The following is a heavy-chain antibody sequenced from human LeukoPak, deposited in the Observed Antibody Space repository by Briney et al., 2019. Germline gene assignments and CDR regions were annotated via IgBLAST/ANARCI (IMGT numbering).Heavy chain of an antibody. Sequence: SVKVSCKASGGTFSSYAISWVRQAPGQGLEWMGGIIPIFGTANYAQKFQGRVTITADESTSTAYMELSSLRSEDTAVYYCARDHGSGSYLYYFDYWGQGTLVTVSS. CDR3: ARDHGSGSYLYYFDY. CDR2: IIPIFGTA. J-gene: IGHJ4*02. CDR1: GGTFSSYA. V-gene: IGHV1-69*13. D-gene: IGHD3-10*01.